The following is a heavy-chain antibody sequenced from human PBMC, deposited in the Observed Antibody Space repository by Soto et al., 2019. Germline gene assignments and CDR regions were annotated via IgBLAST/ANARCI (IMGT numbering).Heavy chain of an antibody. D-gene: IGHD5-18*01. V-gene: IGHV4-59*12. CDR3: ARSDTAMVTLDY. CDR2: IYYSGST. J-gene: IGHJ4*02. CDR1: GGSISSYY. Sequence: PSETLSLTCTVSGGSISSYYWSWIRQPPGKGLEWIGYIYYSGSTNYNPSLKSRVTISVDKSKNQFSLKLSSVTAADTAVYYCARSDTAMVTLDYWGQGTLVTVSS.